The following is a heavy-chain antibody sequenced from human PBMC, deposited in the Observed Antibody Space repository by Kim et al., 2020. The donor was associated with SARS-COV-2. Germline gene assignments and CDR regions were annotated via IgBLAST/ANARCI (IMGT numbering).Heavy chain of an antibody. Sequence: GGSLRLSCAASGFTFSSYGMHWVRQAPGKGLEWVAVISYDGSNKYYADSVKGRFTISRDNSKNTLYLQMNSLRAEDTAVYYCAKKPSGWFGESQGWFDPWGQGTLVTVSS. D-gene: IGHD3-10*01. CDR1: GFTFSSYG. CDR3: AKKPSGWFGESQGWFDP. CDR2: ISYDGSNK. J-gene: IGHJ5*02. V-gene: IGHV3-30*18.